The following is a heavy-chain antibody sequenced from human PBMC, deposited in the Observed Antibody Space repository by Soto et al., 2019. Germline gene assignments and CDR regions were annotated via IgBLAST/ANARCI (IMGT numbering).Heavy chain of an antibody. J-gene: IGHJ1*01. Sequence: GGSLRLSCAASGFTFSSYAMSWVRQAPGKGLEWVSAISGSGGSTYYADSVKGRFTISRDNSKNTLYLQMNSLRAEATAVYYCAKDLEVRSGSYYEYFQHWGQGTLVTVSS. CDR1: GFTFSSYA. CDR3: AKDLEVRSGSYYEYFQH. V-gene: IGHV3-23*01. CDR2: ISGSGGST. D-gene: IGHD1-26*01.